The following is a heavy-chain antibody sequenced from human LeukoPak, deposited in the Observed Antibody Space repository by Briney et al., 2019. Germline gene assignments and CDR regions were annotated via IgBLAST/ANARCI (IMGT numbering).Heavy chain of an antibody. V-gene: IGHV4-59*08. D-gene: IGHD3-10*01. CDR1: GGSISSYY. CDR2: IYYSGST. CDR3: ARHRDTYYYGSGSYYNTHDAFDI. Sequence: SQTLSLTCTVPGGSISSYYWSWIRQPPGKGLEWIGYIYYSGSTNYNPSLKSRVTISVDTSKNQFSLKLSSVTAADTAVYYCARHRDTYYYGSGSYYNTHDAFDIWGQGTMVTVSS. J-gene: IGHJ3*02.